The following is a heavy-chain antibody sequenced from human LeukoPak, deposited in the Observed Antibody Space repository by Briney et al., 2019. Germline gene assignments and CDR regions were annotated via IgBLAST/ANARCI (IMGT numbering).Heavy chain of an antibody. CDR2: VSGTGGRT. Sequence: GGSLRLSCAASAFIFNNYAMSWVRQAPGKGLEWVSVVSGTGGRTYYADSVKGRFTISRDNSKNTLYLQMNSLRAEDTALYYCVKASSSSPQYNWFDAWGQGTLVTVSS. D-gene: IGHD6-6*01. CDR3: VKASSSSPQYNWFDA. CDR1: AFIFNNYA. V-gene: IGHV3-23*01. J-gene: IGHJ5*02.